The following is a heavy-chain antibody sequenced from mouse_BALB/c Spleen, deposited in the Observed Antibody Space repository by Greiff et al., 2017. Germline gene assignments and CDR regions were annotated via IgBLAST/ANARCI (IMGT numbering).Heavy chain of an antibody. Sequence: QVQLQQPGPGLVQPSQSLSITCTVSGFSLTSYGVHWVRQSPGKGLEWLGVIWSGGSTDYNAAFISRLNISKDNSKSQVFFKMNSLQANDTAIYYCARPLIYYDYDGFPFAYWGQGTLVTVSA. D-gene: IGHD2-4*01. CDR3: ARPLIYYDYDGFPFAY. V-gene: IGHV2-2*02. CDR1: GFSLTSYG. J-gene: IGHJ3*01. CDR2: IWSGGST.